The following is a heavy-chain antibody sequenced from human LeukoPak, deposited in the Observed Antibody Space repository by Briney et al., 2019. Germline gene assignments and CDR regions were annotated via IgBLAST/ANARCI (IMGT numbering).Heavy chain of an antibody. Sequence: GGSLRLSCAASGFTFSSYSMNWVRQAPGKGLEWVSSISSSSSYIYYADSVKGRFTISRDNSKNTLYLQMNSLRAEDTAVYYCAKVGETLFDYWGQGTLVTVSS. J-gene: IGHJ4*02. CDR3: AKVGETLFDY. CDR2: ISSSSSYI. V-gene: IGHV3-21*01. D-gene: IGHD3-10*01. CDR1: GFTFSSYS.